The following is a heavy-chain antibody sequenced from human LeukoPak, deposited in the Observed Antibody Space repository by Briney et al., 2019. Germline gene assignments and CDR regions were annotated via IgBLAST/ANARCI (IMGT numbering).Heavy chain of an antibody. V-gene: IGHV4-30-2*01. CDR1: GGSISSGGYY. Sequence: SQTLSLTCTVSGGSISSGGYYWSWIRQPPGKGLEWIGYIYHSGSTYYNPSLKSRVTISVDRSKNQFSLKLSSVTAADTAVYYCARVLTIFGVVRAFDIWGQGTMVTVSS. CDR2: IYHSGST. D-gene: IGHD3-3*01. J-gene: IGHJ3*02. CDR3: ARVLTIFGVVRAFDI.